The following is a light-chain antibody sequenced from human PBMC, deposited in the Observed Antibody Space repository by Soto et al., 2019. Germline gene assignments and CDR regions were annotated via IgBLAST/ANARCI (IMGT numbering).Light chain of an antibody. V-gene: IGKV3-11*01. CDR3: QQRGDWPPWT. CDR1: QSVSDY. J-gene: IGKJ1*01. Sequence: EIVLTQSPATLSLSPGERATLSCRASQSVSDYLAWYQQKPGQAPRLLMYDVSTRATGIPARFSGSGSGTDFTLTISSLEPEDFVVYYCQQRGDWPPWTFGQGTKVEIK. CDR2: DVS.